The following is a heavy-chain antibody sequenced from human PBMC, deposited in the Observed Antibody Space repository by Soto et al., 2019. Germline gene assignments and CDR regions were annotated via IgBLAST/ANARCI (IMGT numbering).Heavy chain of an antibody. CDR1: GFTFSYG. Sequence: VQLLESGGGLIQPGGSLRLSCAASGFTFSYGIHWLRQAPGKGLEGVAYISYDSSNKFYGDSVKGRLTISRDNSKNTQFLQMNSLRAEDTAVYYCAKLVIGYCSGNTCDDYWGQGTLVAVSS. V-gene: IGHV3-30*18. J-gene: IGHJ4*02. CDR2: ISYDSSNK. D-gene: IGHD2-15*01. CDR3: AKLVIGYCSGNTCDDY.